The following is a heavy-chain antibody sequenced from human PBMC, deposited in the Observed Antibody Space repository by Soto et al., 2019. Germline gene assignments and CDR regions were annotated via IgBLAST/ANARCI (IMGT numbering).Heavy chain of an antibody. Sequence: QVQLQESGPGLVKPSQTLSLTCTVSGGSISSGGYYWSWIRQHPGKGLEWIGYIYYSGSTYYNPSLKSRVTISVDTSKNQFSLKLSSVTAADTAVYYCARDKILAQDHYWYFDLWGRGTLVTVSS. J-gene: IGHJ2*01. CDR1: GGSISSGGYY. CDR3: ARDKILAQDHYWYFDL. D-gene: IGHD1-26*01. V-gene: IGHV4-31*03. CDR2: IYYSGST.